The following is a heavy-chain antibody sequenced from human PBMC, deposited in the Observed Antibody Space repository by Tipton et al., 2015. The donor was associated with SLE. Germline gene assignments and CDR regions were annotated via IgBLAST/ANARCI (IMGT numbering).Heavy chain of an antibody. CDR3: ARWRELYDSSGYYWYFDL. V-gene: IGHV4-59*01. J-gene: IGHJ2*01. Sequence: QLVQSGAEVKPSETLSLTCTVSGGSISSYYWSWIRQPPGKGLEWIGYIYYSGSTNYNPSLKSRVTISVDTSKNQFSLKLSSVTAADTAVYYCARWRELYDSSGYYWYFDLWGRGTLVTVSS. D-gene: IGHD3-22*01. CDR1: GGSISSYY. CDR2: IYYSGST.